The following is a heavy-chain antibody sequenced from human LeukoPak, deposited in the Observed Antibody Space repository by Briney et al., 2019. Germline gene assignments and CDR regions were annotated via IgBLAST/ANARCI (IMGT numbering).Heavy chain of an antibody. J-gene: IGHJ4*02. CDR1: GGSISFTNW. V-gene: IGHV4-4*02. Sequence: RSETLSLTCGVSGGSISFTNWWTWVRQPPGKGLEWIGEVHLDGRTNYNPSLQSRLTMSVDFSENHISLKLTSVTAADTAVYYCAREGGPYRPLDYSGQGTLVTV. CDR2: VHLDGRT. CDR3: AREGGPYRPLDY.